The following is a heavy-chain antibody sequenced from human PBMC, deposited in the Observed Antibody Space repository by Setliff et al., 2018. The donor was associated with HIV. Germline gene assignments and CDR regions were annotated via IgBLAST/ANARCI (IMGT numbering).Heavy chain of an antibody. V-gene: IGHV1-18*01. CDR1: GYTFNTYG. CDR2: ISPYNGYT. D-gene: IGHD3-16*01. Sequence: VKVSCKASGYTFNTYGISWVRQAPGQGLEWMGWISPYNGYTNYVQKLQGRVTMTTDTSTSIAYMELRSLKSDNTAVYYCAREITNYFDYWGQGTLVTVSS. CDR3: AREITNYFDY. J-gene: IGHJ4*02.